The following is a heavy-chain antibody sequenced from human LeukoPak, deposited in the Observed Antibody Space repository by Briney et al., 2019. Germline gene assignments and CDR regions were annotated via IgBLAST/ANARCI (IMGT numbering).Heavy chain of an antibody. Sequence: GESLKISCKASGYNFTTYWIGWVRQMPGKGLEWMGIIYPGDSDTRYSPSFQGQVTISADKSISTAYLQWSSLKASDTAMYYCARSRVAAAGGPDYWGQGTLVTVSS. D-gene: IGHD6-13*01. J-gene: IGHJ4*02. CDR3: ARSRVAAAGGPDY. V-gene: IGHV5-51*01. CDR2: IYPGDSDT. CDR1: GYNFTTYW.